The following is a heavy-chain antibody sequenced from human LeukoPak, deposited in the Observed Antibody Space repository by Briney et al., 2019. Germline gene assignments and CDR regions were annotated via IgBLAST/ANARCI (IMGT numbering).Heavy chain of an antibody. V-gene: IGHV4-59*01. D-gene: IGHD4/OR15-4a*01. Sequence: SETLSLTCSVSGGSISGCYWSWIRQPPGKGLEWIADIYNSGRSNYNPSLKSRVTISLDTSKNQFSLKLSSVTAADTAVYYCAGGYGASWFDTWGQGTLVTVSS. CDR3: AGGYGASWFDT. J-gene: IGHJ5*02. CDR2: IYNSGRS. CDR1: GGSISGCY.